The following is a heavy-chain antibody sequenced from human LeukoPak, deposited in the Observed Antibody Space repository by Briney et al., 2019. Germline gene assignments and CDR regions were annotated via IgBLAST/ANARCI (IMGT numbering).Heavy chain of an antibody. J-gene: IGHJ3*01. CDR1: GFTFSSYA. V-gene: IGHV3-23*01. Sequence: GSLRLSCAASGFTFSSYAMSWVRQAPGKGLEWVSAISGSGGSTYYADSVKGRFTISRDNSKNTLYLQMNTLRAEDTAVYFCVRNEGLLTMAGFWISAFDLWGQGTVVTVSS. CDR3: VRNEGLLTMAGFWISAFDL. D-gene: IGHD3-3*01. CDR2: ISGSGGST.